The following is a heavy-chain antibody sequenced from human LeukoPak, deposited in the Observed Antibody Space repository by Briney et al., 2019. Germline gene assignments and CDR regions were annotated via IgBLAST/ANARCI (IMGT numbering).Heavy chain of an antibody. Sequence: SETLSLTCTVSGGSISSSSYYWGWIRQPPGKGLEWIGSIYYSGSTYYNPSLKSRVTISVDTSKNQFSLKLSSVTAADTAVYYCASAMPALEGSENDYGDYGDYWGQGTLVTVSS. V-gene: IGHV4-39*01. CDR1: GGSISSSSYY. CDR2: IYYSGST. J-gene: IGHJ4*02. D-gene: IGHD4-17*01. CDR3: ASAMPALEGSENDYGDYGDY.